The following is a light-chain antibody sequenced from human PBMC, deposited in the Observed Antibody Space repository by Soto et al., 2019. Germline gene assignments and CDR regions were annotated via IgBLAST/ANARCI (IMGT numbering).Light chain of an antibody. CDR2: DVS. CDR1: SSEVGGYNY. V-gene: IGLV2-14*01. CDR3: SSYTSGYTL. J-gene: IGLJ2*01. Sequence: QSALTQPASVSGSPGQSITISCTGTSSEVGGYNYVSWYQQYPGKAPKLMIYDVSNRPSGVSDRFSGSKSGNTASLTISGLQAEDEADYYCSSYTSGYTLFGGGTQLTVL.